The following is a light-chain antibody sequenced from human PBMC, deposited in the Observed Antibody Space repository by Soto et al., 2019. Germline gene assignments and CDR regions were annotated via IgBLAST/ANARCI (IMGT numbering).Light chain of an antibody. Sequence: DIVMTQTPLASPVTLGQPASIYCRSSQSLVHGDGNTYLSWLQQRPGQPPRLLIYKISKRSSGVPDRFSGSGAGTDFTLKISKVEAEDVGVYYCMQATQFPGTFGQGTRLEIK. CDR1: QSLVHGDGNTY. J-gene: IGKJ2*01. CDR2: KIS. V-gene: IGKV2-24*01. CDR3: MQATQFPGT.